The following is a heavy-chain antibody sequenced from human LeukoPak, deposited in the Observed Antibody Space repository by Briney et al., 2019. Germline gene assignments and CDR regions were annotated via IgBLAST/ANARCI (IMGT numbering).Heavy chain of an antibody. V-gene: IGHV3-7*01. CDR1: GFTFTNNF. CDR3: VREGFYSFDF. CDR2: IKQDGSET. J-gene: IGHJ4*01. Sequence: GGSLRLSCAASGFTFTNNFMSWVRQVPGKGLEWVANIKQDGSETTYADSVRGRSTIFRDNAKDSVYLQMNSLRAEDSATYYCVREGFYSFDFWGQGTLVTVSS.